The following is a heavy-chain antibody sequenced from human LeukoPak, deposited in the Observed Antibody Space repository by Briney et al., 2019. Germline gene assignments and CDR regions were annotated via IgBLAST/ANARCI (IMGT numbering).Heavy chain of an antibody. J-gene: IGHJ5*02. Sequence: PGGSLRLSCAPFGFSFRDFDVSWVRPAPGKGLEWVSAIRSVDDSTEYADSVRGRFTMSRYTSKNTVHLQMNSLRVEDTAVYYCAKVSWAVTVPHSWGQGTLVTVSS. CDR2: IRSVDDST. D-gene: IGHD4-11*01. CDR3: AKVSWAVTVPHS. CDR1: GFSFRDFD. V-gene: IGHV3-23*01.